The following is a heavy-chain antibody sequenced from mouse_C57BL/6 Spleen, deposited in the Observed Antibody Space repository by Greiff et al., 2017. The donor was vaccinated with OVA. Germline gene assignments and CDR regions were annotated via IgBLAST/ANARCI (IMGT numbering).Heavy chain of an antibody. Sequence: VQLQQSGPELVKPGASVKISCKASGYTFTDYYMNWVKQSHGKSLEWIGDINPNNGGTSYNQKFKGKATLTVDKSSSTAYMELRSLTSEDSAVYYCAGRWLNFDYWGQGTTLTVSS. CDR1: GYTFTDYY. CDR3: AGRWLNFDY. D-gene: IGHD2-3*01. CDR2: INPNNGGT. V-gene: IGHV1-26*01. J-gene: IGHJ2*01.